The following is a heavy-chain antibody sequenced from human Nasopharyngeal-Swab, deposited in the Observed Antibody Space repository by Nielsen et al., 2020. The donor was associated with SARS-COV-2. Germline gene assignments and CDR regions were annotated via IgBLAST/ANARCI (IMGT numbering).Heavy chain of an antibody. J-gene: IGHJ6*02. CDR2: ISSSSSTI. CDR3: ARGGRWDDSTEWDYYYYGMDV. V-gene: IGHV3-48*02. Sequence: GESLKISCAASGFTFSSYSMNWVRHAPGKGLERVSYISSSSSTIYYADSVKGRFTISRDNAKNSLYLQMNSLRDEDTAVYYCARGGRWDDSTEWDYYYYGMDVWGQGTTVTVSS. CDR1: GFTFSSYS. D-gene: IGHD3-22*01.